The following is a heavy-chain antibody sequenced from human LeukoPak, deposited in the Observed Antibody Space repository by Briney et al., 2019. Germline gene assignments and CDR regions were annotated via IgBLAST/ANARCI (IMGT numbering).Heavy chain of an antibody. V-gene: IGHV4-59*01. CDR2: IYYSGDT. Sequence: SSETLSLTCTVSGVSIISSHWSWIRQPPGKGLEWIGYIYYSGDTNYNPSLRGRVTMSVDTSKNQFSLRLTSVTAADTAMYYCVRGAGRDGFNPRGQGTLVTVSS. J-gene: IGHJ5*02. CDR1: GVSIISSH. CDR3: VRGAGRDGFNP. D-gene: IGHD5-24*01.